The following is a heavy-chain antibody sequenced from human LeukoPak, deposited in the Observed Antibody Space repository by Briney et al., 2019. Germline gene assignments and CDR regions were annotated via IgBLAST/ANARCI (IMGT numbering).Heavy chain of an antibody. Sequence: PSETLSLTCAVYGGSFSGYYWSWIRPPPGKGLEWIGEINHSGSTNYNPSLKSRVTISVDTSKNQFSLKLSSVTAADTAVYYCARVVEVAARPHFDYWGQGTLVTVSS. CDR3: ARVVEVAARPHFDY. D-gene: IGHD6-6*01. V-gene: IGHV4-34*01. CDR1: GGSFSGYY. J-gene: IGHJ4*02. CDR2: INHSGST.